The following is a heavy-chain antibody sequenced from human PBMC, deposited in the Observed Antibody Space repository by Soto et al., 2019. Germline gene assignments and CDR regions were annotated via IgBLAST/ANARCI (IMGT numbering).Heavy chain of an antibody. CDR1: GYTFTSYG. J-gene: IGHJ6*02. CDR3: ARDRWYSNYVYYYGMDV. CDR2: ISAYNGNT. D-gene: IGHD4-4*01. V-gene: IGHV1-18*01. Sequence: QVQLVQSGAEVKKPGASVKVSCKASGYTFTSYGISWVRQAPGQGLEWMGWISAYNGNTNYAQKLQGRVTMTTDTSTSKAYMELRSLRSDDTAVYYCARDRWYSNYVYYYGMDVWGQGTTVTVSS.